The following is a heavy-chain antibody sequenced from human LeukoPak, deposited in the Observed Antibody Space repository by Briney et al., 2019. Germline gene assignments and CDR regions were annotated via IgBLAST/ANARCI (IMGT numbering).Heavy chain of an antibody. CDR1: GGSISSGDYY. V-gene: IGHV4-30-4*01. Sequence: SETLSLTCTVSGGSISSGDYYWSWIRQPPGKGLEWIGYIYYSGSTYHNPSLKSRVTIPVDTSKNQFSLKLSSVTAADTAVYYCARARREERKWIPDAFDIWGQGTMVTVSS. D-gene: IGHD5-18*01. CDR3: ARARREERKWIPDAFDI. J-gene: IGHJ3*02. CDR2: IYYSGST.